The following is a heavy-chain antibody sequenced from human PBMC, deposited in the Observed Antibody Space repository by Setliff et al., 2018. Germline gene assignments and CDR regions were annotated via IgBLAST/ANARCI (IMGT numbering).Heavy chain of an antibody. Sequence: GGSLRLSCAVSGFTFSNYGVHWVRQAPGKGLEWVAVISYDGSYKSHADSVEGRFTISRDNGKNSLFLQMNSVRAEDTAVYYCARSINGYQQRYDFWGQGALVTVSS. CDR3: ARSINGYQQRYDF. D-gene: IGHD3-16*01. CDR2: ISYDGSYK. J-gene: IGHJ4*02. V-gene: IGHV3-30*03. CDR1: GFTFSNYG.